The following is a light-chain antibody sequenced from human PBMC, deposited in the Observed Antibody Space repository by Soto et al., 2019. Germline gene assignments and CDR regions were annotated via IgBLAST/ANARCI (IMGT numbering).Light chain of an antibody. J-gene: IGKJ3*01. Sequence: AIRMTQSPSSLSASTGDRVTITCRASQGISSYFAWYQQKPGKAPKLLSYAASTLQSGVPSRVSGSGSGTDFALTVSGPQSEYFPTYYCYQYYNYPFSFCPGTKVDIK. V-gene: IGKV1-8*01. CDR3: YQYYNYPFS. CDR2: AAS. CDR1: QGISSY.